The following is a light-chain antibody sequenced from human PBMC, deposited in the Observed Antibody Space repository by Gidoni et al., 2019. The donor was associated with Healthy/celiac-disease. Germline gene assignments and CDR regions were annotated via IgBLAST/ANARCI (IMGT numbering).Light chain of an antibody. Sequence: DLVMTQSPDSLAVSLGERATINCKSSQSVLYSSNNKNYLAWYQQKPGQPPKLLIYWASTRESGVPDRFSGSGSGTDFTLTISSLQAEDVAVYYCQQYYSTPQTFXGXTKVEIK. CDR2: WAS. CDR1: QSVLYSSNNKNY. V-gene: IGKV4-1*01. J-gene: IGKJ4*01. CDR3: QQYYSTPQT.